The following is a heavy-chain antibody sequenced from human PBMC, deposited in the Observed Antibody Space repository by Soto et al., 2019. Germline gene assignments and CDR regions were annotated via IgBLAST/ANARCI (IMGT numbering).Heavy chain of an antibody. V-gene: IGHV4-39*01. CDR1: GGSISSSSYY. J-gene: IGHJ4*02. D-gene: IGHD6-13*01. CDR2: MYYSGST. Sequence: PSETLSLTCTVSGGSISSSSYYWCWIRQPPGKGLEWIGTMYYSGSTHYNPSLKSRVTTSVDTSKNQFSLKLTSVTAADTAVYYCARQGSSSWYGTYYFDSWGQGTLVTVSS. CDR3: ARQGSSSWYGTYYFDS.